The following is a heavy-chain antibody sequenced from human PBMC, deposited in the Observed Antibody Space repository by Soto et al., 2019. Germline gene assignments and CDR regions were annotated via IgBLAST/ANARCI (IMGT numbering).Heavy chain of an antibody. V-gene: IGHV1-18*04. D-gene: IGHD1-26*01. CDR2: ISGYNGDI. Sequence: QVHLVQSGGEVKKPGASVKVSCKASGYTFNSHGITWVRQAPGQGLEWMGWISGYNGDINYEQKFQGRVTLRSDTLASTVYLDLKSLRFDDPAVYYCARVRIVGAREIDFWGQGPLVTVSS. J-gene: IGHJ4*02. CDR1: GYTFNSHG. CDR3: ARVRIVGAREIDF.